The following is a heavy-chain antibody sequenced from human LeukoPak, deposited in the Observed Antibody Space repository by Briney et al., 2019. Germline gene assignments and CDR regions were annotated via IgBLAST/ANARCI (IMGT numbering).Heavy chain of an antibody. CDR3: ARQHYDFWSGYYTSLDY. Sequence: GGSLRLSCAASGFTFSSYWMSWVRQAPGKGLEWVANIKQDGSEKYYVDPVKGRFTISRDNAKNSLYLQMNSLRAEDTAVYYCARQHYDFWSGYYTSLDYWGQGTLVTVSS. CDR2: IKQDGSEK. CDR1: GFTFSSYW. V-gene: IGHV3-7*01. D-gene: IGHD3-3*01. J-gene: IGHJ4*02.